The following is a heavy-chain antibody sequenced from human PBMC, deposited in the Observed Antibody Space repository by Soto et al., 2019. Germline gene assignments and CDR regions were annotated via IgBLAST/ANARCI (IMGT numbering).Heavy chain of an antibody. J-gene: IGHJ4*02. Sequence: GASVKVSCKASGYTFTSYAMHWVRQAPGQGLEWMGRIIPILGIANYAQKFQGRVTITADKSTSTAYMELSSLRSEDTAVYYCAISPVIVPAAVFDYWGQGTLVTVSS. D-gene: IGHD2-2*01. CDR2: IIPILGIA. CDR3: AISPVIVPAAVFDY. V-gene: IGHV1-69*04. CDR1: GYTFTSYA.